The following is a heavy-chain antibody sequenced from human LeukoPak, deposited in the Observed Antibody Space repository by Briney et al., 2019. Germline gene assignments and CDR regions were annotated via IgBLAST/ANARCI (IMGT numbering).Heavy chain of an antibody. CDR1: GGSFSGYY. Sequence: PSETLSLTCAVYGGSFSGYYWSWIRQPPGKGLEWIGEINHSGSTNYNPSLKSRVTISVDTSKNQFSLKLSSVTAADTAVYYCARAPPELVSSWYGFFQHWGQGTLVTGSS. CDR3: ARAPPELVSSWYGFFQH. J-gene: IGHJ1*01. D-gene: IGHD6-13*01. CDR2: INHSGST. V-gene: IGHV4-34*01.